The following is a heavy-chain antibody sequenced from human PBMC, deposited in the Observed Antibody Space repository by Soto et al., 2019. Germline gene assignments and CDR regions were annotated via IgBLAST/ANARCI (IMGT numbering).Heavy chain of an antibody. V-gene: IGHV2-26*01. CDR2: IFSNDEK. CDR1: GVSLNNARTG. J-gene: IGHJ4*02. D-gene: IGHD6-19*01. CDR3: ARTIARGYSSAWPPGEFDY. Sequence: QVTLKESGPVLVKPTETLTLTCTVSGVSLNNARTGVSWIRQSPRKALEWLAHIFSNDEKSYIASLKSTLTTSRDTSKSQVVIVMTAMDPVDTATYYCARTIARGYSSAWPPGEFDYWGQGMLVTVSS.